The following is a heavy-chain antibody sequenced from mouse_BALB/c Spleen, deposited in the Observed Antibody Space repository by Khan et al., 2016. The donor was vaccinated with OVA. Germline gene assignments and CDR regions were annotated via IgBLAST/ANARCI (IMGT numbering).Heavy chain of an antibody. J-gene: IGHJ3*01. CDR3: ARIAYYYDSEGFAY. CDR2: VSSGGHYT. V-gene: IGHV5-6*01. CDR1: GFTFSTYG. D-gene: IGHD1-1*01. Sequence: EVKLVESGGDLVKPGGSLKLSCAASGFTFSTYGMSWVRQTPDKRLEWVATVSSGGHYTYYPDTVKGRFTISRDNVKNTLYLQMSSLKSEDTAMFYCARIAYYYDSEGFAYWGQGTLVTVSA.